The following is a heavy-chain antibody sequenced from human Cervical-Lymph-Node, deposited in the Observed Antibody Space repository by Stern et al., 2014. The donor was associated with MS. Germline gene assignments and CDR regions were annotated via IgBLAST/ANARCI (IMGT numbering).Heavy chain of an antibody. CDR1: GFTFSSYD. Sequence: EVQLEESGGGLVQPGGSLRLSCAASGFTFSSYDMHWVRQATGKGLEWVSAIGTAGDTYYPGSVKGRFTISRENAKNSLYLQMNSLRAGDTAVYYCARDVGSAYYDYWGQGTLVTVSS. V-gene: IGHV3-13*01. CDR3: ARDVGSAYYDY. D-gene: IGHD3-3*01. J-gene: IGHJ4*02. CDR2: IGTAGDT.